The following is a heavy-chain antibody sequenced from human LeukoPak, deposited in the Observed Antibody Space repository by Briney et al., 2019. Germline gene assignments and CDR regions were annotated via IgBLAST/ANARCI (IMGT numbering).Heavy chain of an antibody. V-gene: IGHV3-7*01. D-gene: IGHD5-18*01. CDR2: INQDGSEK. J-gene: IGHJ4*02. CDR3: ARYGYSYGYVDY. Sequence: QPGGSLRLSCAASGFFFSSYWMSWARQAPGKGLEWVASINQDGSEKHYVDSVKGRFTISRDNAKNSLYLQMNSLRAEDTAVYYCARYGYSYGYVDYWGQGTLVTVSS. CDR1: GFFFSSYW.